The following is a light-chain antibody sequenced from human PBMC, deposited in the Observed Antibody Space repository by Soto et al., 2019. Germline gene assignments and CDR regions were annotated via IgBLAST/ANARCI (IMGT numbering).Light chain of an antibody. J-gene: IGKJ1*01. Sequence: EIVMTQSPATLSVSPGERATLSCRASQSVSSNLAWYQKKPGQAPRLLIYGASTRATGIPARFSGSGSGTEFTLTISRLQSEDFAVYYCQQYNNWPPWTFGQGTKVDIK. CDR3: QQYNNWPPWT. CDR2: GAS. V-gene: IGKV3-15*01. CDR1: QSVSSN.